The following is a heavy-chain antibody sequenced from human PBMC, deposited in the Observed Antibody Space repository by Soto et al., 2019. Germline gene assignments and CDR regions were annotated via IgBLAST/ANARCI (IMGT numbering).Heavy chain of an antibody. CDR3: ARETGKYYDSSGYCDY. J-gene: IGHJ4*02. CDR2: IIPIFGTA. V-gene: IGHV1-69*01. D-gene: IGHD3-22*01. Sequence: QVQLVQSGAEVKKPGSSVKVSCKASGGTFSSYAISGVRQAPGQGLEWMGGIIPIFGTANYAQKFQGRVTITADESTSTAYMELSSLRSEDTAVYYCARETGKYYDSSGYCDYWGQGTLVTVSS. CDR1: GGTFSSYA.